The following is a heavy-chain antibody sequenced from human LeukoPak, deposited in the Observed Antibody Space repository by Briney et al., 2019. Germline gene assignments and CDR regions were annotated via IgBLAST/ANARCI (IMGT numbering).Heavy chain of an antibody. CDR3: ARGGTYYDILTAKDAFDI. V-gene: IGHV5-51*01. CDR2: IYPGDSDT. Sequence: GESLKISCKGSGYSFTSYWIGWVRQMPGKGLEWMGIIYPGDSDTRYSPSFQGQVTISADKSISTAYLQWSSLKASDTAMYYCARGGTYYDILTAKDAFDIWGQGTMVTVSS. J-gene: IGHJ3*02. CDR1: GYSFTSYW. D-gene: IGHD3-9*01.